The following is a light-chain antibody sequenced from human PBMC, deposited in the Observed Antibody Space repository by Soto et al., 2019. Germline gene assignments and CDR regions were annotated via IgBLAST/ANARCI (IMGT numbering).Light chain of an antibody. J-gene: IGKJ1*01. Sequence: EILLTQSQATLSLSPGDRATLSCRASQSVDAYLAWYQQRPGQAPRLLMFDASNRATGTPTRFSGRGSGTDFALTISSLEPEDFAVYYCQQRSTWSPTFGQGTKVELK. V-gene: IGKV3-11*01. CDR1: QSVDAY. CDR2: DAS. CDR3: QQRSTWSPT.